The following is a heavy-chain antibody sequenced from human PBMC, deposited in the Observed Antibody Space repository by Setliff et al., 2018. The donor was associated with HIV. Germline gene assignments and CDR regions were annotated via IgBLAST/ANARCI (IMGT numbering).Heavy chain of an antibody. CDR1: GFTFSSYA. V-gene: IGHV3-23*01. CDR3: AKDAYGSGSYYRYYYYYMDV. J-gene: IGHJ6*03. D-gene: IGHD3-10*01. CDR2: ISGSGGST. Sequence: GGSLRLSCVASGFTFSSYAMSWVRQAPGKGLEWVSAISGSGGSTYYADSVKGRFTISRDNSKNTLYLQMNSLRAEDTAVYYCAKDAYGSGSYYRYYYYYMDVWGKGTTVTVSS.